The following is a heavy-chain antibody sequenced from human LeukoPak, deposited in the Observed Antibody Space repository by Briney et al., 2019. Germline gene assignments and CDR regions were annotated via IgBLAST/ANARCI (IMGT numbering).Heavy chain of an antibody. V-gene: IGHV3-20*04. J-gene: IGHJ1*01. Sequence: GSLRLSCAGSGYTFDDYGMRWVRQAPGKGLEWVAGINWNGGSTGYAASVKGRCTISRDNAKNALYLEMNSLRAEDTAFYYCVRLGRDGYTYGAAYWGQGTLVTVSS. CDR1: GYTFDDYG. D-gene: IGHD5-24*01. CDR2: INWNGGST. CDR3: VRLGRDGYTYGAAY.